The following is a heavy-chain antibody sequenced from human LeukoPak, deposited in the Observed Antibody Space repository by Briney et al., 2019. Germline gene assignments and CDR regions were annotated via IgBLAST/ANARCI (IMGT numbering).Heavy chain of an antibody. CDR1: GGSFSGYY. V-gene: IGHV4-34*01. D-gene: IGHD2-2*02. J-gene: IGHJ4*02. CDR3: ARSRHPSASHCYTY. Sequence: PSETLSLTCAVYGGSFSGYYWSWIRQPPGKGLEWIGEINHSGSTNYNPSLKSRVTISVDTSKNQFSLKLSSVTAADTAVYYCARSRHPSASHCYTYWGQGTLVTVSS. CDR2: INHSGST.